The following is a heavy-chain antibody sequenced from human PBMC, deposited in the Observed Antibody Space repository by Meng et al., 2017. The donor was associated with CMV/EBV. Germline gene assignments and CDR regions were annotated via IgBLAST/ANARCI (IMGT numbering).Heavy chain of an antibody. CDR2: TYYRSKWYN. J-gene: IGHJ1*01. V-gene: IGHV6-1*01. CDR1: GDSVSSNSAA. Sequence: SQTRSLTGAISGDSVSSNSAAWNWIRQSPSRGLEWLGRTYYRSKWYNDYAVSVKSRITINPDTSKNQFSLQLNSVTPEDTAVYYCARNAPIQIITIFGVVTPEYFQHWGQGTLVTVSS. D-gene: IGHD3-3*01. CDR3: ARNAPIQIITIFGVVTPEYFQH.